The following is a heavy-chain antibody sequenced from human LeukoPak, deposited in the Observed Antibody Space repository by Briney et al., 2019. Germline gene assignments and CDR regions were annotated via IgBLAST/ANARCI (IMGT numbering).Heavy chain of an antibody. CDR2: INHSGST. Sequence: SETLSLTCAVYGGSFSGYYWSWIRQPPGKGLEWIGEINHSGSTNYNPSLKSRVTISVDTSKNQFSLKLSSVTAADTAVYHCARGRGPLNYYGMDVWGQGTTVTVSS. CDR3: ARGRGPLNYYGMDV. V-gene: IGHV4-34*01. J-gene: IGHJ6*02. CDR1: GGSFSGYY.